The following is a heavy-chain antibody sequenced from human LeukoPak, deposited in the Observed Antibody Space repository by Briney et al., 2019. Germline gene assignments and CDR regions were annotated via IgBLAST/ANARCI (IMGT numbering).Heavy chain of an antibody. V-gene: IGHV1-24*01. CDR2: FDPEDGET. D-gene: IGHD6-13*01. J-gene: IGHJ5*02. Sequence: GASVKVSCKVSGYTLTELSMHWVRQAPGKGLEWMGGFDPEDGETIYAQKFQGRVTMTEDTSTDTAYMELSSLRSEDTAVYYCATISSGYSSILLPLTNWFDPWGQGTLVTVSS. CDR3: ATISSGYSSILLPLTNWFDP. CDR1: GYTLTELS.